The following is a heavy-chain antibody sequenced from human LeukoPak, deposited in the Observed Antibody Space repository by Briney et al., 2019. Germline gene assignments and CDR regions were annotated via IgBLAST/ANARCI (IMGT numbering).Heavy chain of an antibody. J-gene: IGHJ4*02. D-gene: IGHD1-26*01. CDR2: ISAYNGNT. CDR3: AREPPLGGSYNHFDD. CDR1: GYTFTSYG. Sequence: ASVKVSCKASGYTFTSYGISWVRQAPGQGLEWMGWISAYNGNTNYAEKLQGRVTMTTDTSTSTAYMELRSLRSDDTAVYYCAREPPLGGSYNHFDDWGQGTLVTVSS. V-gene: IGHV1-18*01.